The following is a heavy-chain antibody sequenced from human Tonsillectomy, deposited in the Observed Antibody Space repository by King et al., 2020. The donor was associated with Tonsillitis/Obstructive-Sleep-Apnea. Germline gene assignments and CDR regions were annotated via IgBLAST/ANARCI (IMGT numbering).Heavy chain of an antibody. J-gene: IGHJ4*02. CDR1: GGSISSYY. CDR3: ARDRDTGIDY. V-gene: IGHV4-59*01. CDR2: IYYSGST. Sequence: VQLQESGPGLVKPSETLSLTCTVSGGSISSYYWSWIRQPPGKGLEWIGYIYYSGSTNYNPPLKSRVTISVDTSKNQFSLKLSSVTAADTAVYYCARDRDTGIDYWGQGTLVTVSS. D-gene: IGHD1-14*01.